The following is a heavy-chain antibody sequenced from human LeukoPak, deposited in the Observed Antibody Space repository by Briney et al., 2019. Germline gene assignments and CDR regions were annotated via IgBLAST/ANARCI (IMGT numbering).Heavy chain of an antibody. D-gene: IGHD3-10*01. Sequence: GASVTVSFTSSVYTFTIYGISWVRQAPGQGLEGMGWINADNGNTRYAQKLQGRVTMTTDTSTTTAYMDLRSLRSDDTAVYYCARDADGSGTLLDYWGQGTLVTVSS. V-gene: IGHV1-18*01. CDR2: INADNGNT. CDR1: VYTFTIYG. J-gene: IGHJ4*02. CDR3: ARDADGSGTLLDY.